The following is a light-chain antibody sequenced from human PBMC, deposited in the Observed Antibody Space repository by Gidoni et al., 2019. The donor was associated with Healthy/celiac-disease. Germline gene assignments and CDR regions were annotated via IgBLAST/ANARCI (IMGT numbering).Light chain of an antibody. CDR1: KLGDKY. J-gene: IGLJ2*01. CDR2: QDS. Sequence: SYELTQPPSVSVSPGQKASLTCSGDKLGDKYACWYQQKPGQSPVLFIYQDSNRPSGIPERFSGSNSGNTATLTISGTQAMDEADYYCQAWDSSHVVFGGGTKLTVL. CDR3: QAWDSSHVV. V-gene: IGLV3-1*01.